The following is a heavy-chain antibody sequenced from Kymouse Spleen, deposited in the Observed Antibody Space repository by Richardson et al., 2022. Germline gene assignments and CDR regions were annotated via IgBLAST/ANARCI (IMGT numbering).Heavy chain of an antibody. CDR3: AKDRRARSYWYFDL. V-gene: IGHV3-9*01. D-gene: IGHD6-6*01. CDR2: ISWNSGSI. CDR1: GFTFDDYA. J-gene: IGHJ2*01. Sequence: EVQLVESGGGLVQPGRSLRLSCAASGFTFDDYAMHWVRQAPGKGLEWVSGISWNSGSIGYADSVKGRFTISRDNAKNSLYLQMNSLRAEDTALYYCAKDRRARSYWYFDLWGRGTLVTVSS.